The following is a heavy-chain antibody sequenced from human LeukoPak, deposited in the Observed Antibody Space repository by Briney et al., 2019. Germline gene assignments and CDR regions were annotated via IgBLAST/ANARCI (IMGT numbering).Heavy chain of an antibody. V-gene: IGHV4-61*08. Sequence: SETLSLTCTVSGGSISSGDYFWSWIRQHPGKGLEWIGYIYYTGSTYNNPSLKSRVTISVDTSKNQFSLKLSSVTAADTAVYYCARDVGIRDYYDSSGYYKTEYYYYGMDVWGQGTTVTVSS. J-gene: IGHJ6*02. CDR3: ARDVGIRDYYDSSGYYKTEYYYYGMDV. CDR2: IYYTGST. D-gene: IGHD3-22*01. CDR1: GGSISSGDYF.